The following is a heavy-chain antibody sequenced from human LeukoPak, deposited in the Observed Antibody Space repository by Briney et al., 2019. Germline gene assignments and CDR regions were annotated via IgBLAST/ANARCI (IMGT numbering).Heavy chain of an antibody. J-gene: IGHJ3*02. Sequence: GGSLRLSCAASGFTFDDYAMHWVRQAPGKGLGWVSLISGDGGSTYYADSVKGRFTISRDNSKNSLYLQMNSLRTEDTALYYCAKDILSYDSSGSDAFDIWGQGTMVTVSS. CDR2: ISGDGGST. CDR3: AKDILSYDSSGSDAFDI. D-gene: IGHD3-22*01. V-gene: IGHV3-43*02. CDR1: GFTFDDYA.